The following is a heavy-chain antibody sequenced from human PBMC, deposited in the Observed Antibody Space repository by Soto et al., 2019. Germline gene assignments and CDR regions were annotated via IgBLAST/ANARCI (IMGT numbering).Heavy chain of an antibody. CDR2: ISWNSGSI. CDR1: GFTFDDYA. J-gene: IGHJ5*02. V-gene: IGHV3-9*01. D-gene: IGHD3-3*01. CDR3: AKAQYDFWSGYYTGWFDP. Sequence: EVQLVESGGGLVQPGRSLRLSCAASGFTFDDYAMHWVRQAPGKGLAWVSGISWNSGSIGYADSVKGRFTISRDNATNSLYLQMNSLRAEDTALYYCAKAQYDFWSGYYTGWFDPWGQGTLVTVSS.